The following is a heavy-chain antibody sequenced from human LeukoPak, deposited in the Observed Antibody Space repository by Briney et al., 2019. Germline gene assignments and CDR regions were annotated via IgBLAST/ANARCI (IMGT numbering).Heavy chain of an antibody. CDR3: ARTVTTTDFDY. V-gene: IGHV4-30-2*01. D-gene: IGHD4-11*01. CDR2: IYHSGGT. Sequence: SETLSLTCAVSGGSISSSGYSWSWIRQPPGTGLEWIGYIYHSGGTYYNPSLKSRVTISVDRSSNQFSLKLTSVTAADTAVYYCARTVTTTDFDYWGQGTLVTASS. J-gene: IGHJ4*02. CDR1: GGSISSSGYS.